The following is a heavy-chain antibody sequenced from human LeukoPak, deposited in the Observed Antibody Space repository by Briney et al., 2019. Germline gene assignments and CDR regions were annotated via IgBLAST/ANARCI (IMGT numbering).Heavy chain of an antibody. Sequence: PGGSLRLSCAASGFTFSSYGMTWVRQAPGKGLEWVSYISSTSTTKSYADSVKGRFTISRDNAKNSLYLQMTSLRAEDTAVYYCARGGAARPDYWGQGTLVTVSS. CDR1: GFTFSSYG. V-gene: IGHV3-48*01. D-gene: IGHD6-6*01. CDR2: ISSTSTTK. J-gene: IGHJ4*02. CDR3: ARGGAARPDY.